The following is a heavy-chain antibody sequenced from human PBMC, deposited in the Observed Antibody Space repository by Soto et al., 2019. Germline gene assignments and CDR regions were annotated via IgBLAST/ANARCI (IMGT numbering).Heavy chain of an antibody. CDR2: ISYDGSNK. CDR1: GFTFSSYG. Sequence: GGSLRLSCAASGFTFSSYGMHWVRQAPGKGLEWVAVISYDGSNKYYADSVKGRFTISRDNSKNTLYLQMNSLRAEDTAVYYCAKQIAVSDDYYYGMDVWGQGTTVTVS. CDR3: AKQIAVSDDYYYGMDV. J-gene: IGHJ6*02. V-gene: IGHV3-30*18. D-gene: IGHD6-19*01.